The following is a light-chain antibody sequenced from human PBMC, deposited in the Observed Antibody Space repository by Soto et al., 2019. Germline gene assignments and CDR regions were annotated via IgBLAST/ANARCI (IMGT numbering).Light chain of an antibody. J-gene: IGKJ4*01. CDR1: QSVSNY. CDR2: DAS. V-gene: IGKV3-11*01. CDR3: QPRSNWPPVT. Sequence: VLTQSPATLSLCTGEGATLSCRASQSVSNYLAWYQQKPGQAPRLLIYDASNRASGIPARFSGSGSGTDFTLTISSLDPEDFAVYYCQPRSNWPPVTFGGGTKV.